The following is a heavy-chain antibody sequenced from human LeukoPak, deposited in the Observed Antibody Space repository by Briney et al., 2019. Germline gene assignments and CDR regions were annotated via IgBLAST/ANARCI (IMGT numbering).Heavy chain of an antibody. CDR3: ARDLWQLVRAVWFDP. CDR1: GGSISSYY. Sequence: PSETLSLTCTVSGGSISSYYWSWIRQPPGKGLEWIGYIYYSGSTNYNPSLKSRVTMSVDTSKNQFSLKLSSVTAADTAVYYCARDLWQLVRAVWFDPWGQGTLVTVSS. J-gene: IGHJ5*02. CDR2: IYYSGST. D-gene: IGHD6-6*01. V-gene: IGHV4-59*12.